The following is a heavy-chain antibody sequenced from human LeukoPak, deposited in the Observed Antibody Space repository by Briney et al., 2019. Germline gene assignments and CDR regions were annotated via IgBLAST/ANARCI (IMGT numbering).Heavy chain of an antibody. CDR2: IIPIFGTA. D-gene: IGHD2-15*01. V-gene: IGHV1-69*13. Sequence: GASVKVSCKASGGTFSSYAISWVRQAPGQGLEWMGGIIPIFGTANYAQKFQGRVTITADESTSTAYMELSSLRSEDTAVYYCARWRDNYYYYYMDVGGKGTTVTVSS. J-gene: IGHJ6*03. CDR3: ARWRDNYYYYYMDV. CDR1: GGTFSSYA.